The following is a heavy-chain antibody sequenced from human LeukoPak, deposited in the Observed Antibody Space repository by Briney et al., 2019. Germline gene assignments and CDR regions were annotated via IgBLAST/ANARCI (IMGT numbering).Heavy chain of an antibody. V-gene: IGHV4-34*01. D-gene: IGHD3-22*01. CDR3: ASSGTMIVGSSDY. CDR2: INHSGST. CDR1: GGSFSGYY. J-gene: IGHJ4*02. Sequence: SETLSLTCAVYGGSFSGYYWSWIRQPPGKGLEWIGEINHSGSTNYNPSLKSRVTISVDTSKNQFSLKLSSVTAADTAVYYCASSGTMIVGSSDYWGQGTLVTVSS.